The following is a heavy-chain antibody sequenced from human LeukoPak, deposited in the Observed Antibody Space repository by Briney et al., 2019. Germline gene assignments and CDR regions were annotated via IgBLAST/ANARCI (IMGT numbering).Heavy chain of an antibody. CDR2: IYTSGST. Sequence: KPSETLSLTCTVSGGSISSYYLSWIRQPDGKGLEWIGRIYTSGSTNYNPSLKSRVTMSVDTSKNQLSLKLSSVTAADTAVYYCAGECRVTMIVAVIDYWGQGALVTVSS. V-gene: IGHV4-4*07. D-gene: IGHD3-22*01. CDR1: GGSISSYY. CDR3: AGECRVTMIVAVIDY. J-gene: IGHJ4*02.